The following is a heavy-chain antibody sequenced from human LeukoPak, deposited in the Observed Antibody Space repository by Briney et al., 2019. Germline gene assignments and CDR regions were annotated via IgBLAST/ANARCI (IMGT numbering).Heavy chain of an antibody. V-gene: IGHV5-51*01. J-gene: IGHJ5*02. CDR3: ARQGGGSGSSVKYNWFDP. CDR2: VYPGDSDT. CDR1: GYSNTSYW. Sequence: GESLKISCKGSGYSNTSYWIGWVRQMPGKGLEWMGIVYPGDSDTRYSPSFQGQVTISADKTISTAYLQWSSLKASDTAMYYCARQGGGSGSSVKYNWFDPWGQGTLVTVSS. D-gene: IGHD3-10*01.